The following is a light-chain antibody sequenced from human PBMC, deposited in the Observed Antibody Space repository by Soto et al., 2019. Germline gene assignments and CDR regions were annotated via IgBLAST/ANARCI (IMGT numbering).Light chain of an antibody. CDR1: QSVSSN. CDR3: QQYGDTRPT. J-gene: IGKJ4*01. V-gene: IGKV3-15*01. Sequence: EVVMTQSPATVSVSPGERATLSCRASQSVSSNLAWYQQKPGQAPRLLIYGASTRATGTPARFSGSGSGTEFTLTISSLQSEDFAVYYCQQYGDTRPTFGGGTKVEIK. CDR2: GAS.